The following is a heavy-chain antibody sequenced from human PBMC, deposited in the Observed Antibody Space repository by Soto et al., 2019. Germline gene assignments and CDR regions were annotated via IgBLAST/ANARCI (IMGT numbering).Heavy chain of an antibody. J-gene: IGHJ5*02. D-gene: IGHD6-6*01. V-gene: IGHV1-46*01. CDR1: GYTFTSYY. Sequence: ASVKVSCKASGYTFTSYYMHWVRQAPGQGLEWMGIINPSGGSTSYAQKFQGRVTMTRDTSTSTVYMELSSLRSEDTAVYYCARSRGEDSSAPGAWFDPWGQGTLVPVSS. CDR2: INPSGGST. CDR3: ARSRGEDSSAPGAWFDP.